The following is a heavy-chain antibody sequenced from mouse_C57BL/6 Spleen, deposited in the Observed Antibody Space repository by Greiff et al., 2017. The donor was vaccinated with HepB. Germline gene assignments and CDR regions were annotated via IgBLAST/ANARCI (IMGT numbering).Heavy chain of an antibody. CDR3: ARKDYYGSSYY. V-gene: IGHV5-6*01. CDR1: GFTFSSYG. CDR2: ISSGGSYT. D-gene: IGHD1-1*01. J-gene: IGHJ2*01. Sequence: EVKLVESGGDLVKPGGSLKLSCAASGFTFSSYGMSWVRQTPDKRLEWVATISSGGSYTYYPDSVKGRFTISRDNAKNTLYLQMSSLKSEDTAMYYWARKDYYGSSYYWGQGTTLTVSS.